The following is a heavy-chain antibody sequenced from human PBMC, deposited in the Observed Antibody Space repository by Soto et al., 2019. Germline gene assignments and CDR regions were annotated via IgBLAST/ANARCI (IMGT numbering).Heavy chain of an antibody. V-gene: IGHV1-69*01. CDR2: IVPIFGVA. J-gene: IGHJ5*02. CDR3: AKAAQTRYNWNDLGNWFDP. Sequence: QVQLVQSGAEVKKPGSSVKVSCKESGGTFSSYAIAWVRQAPGQGLEWMGGIVPIFGVANYAHKFQGRVAITADEATNPAYMELSSLRSDDTAVYYCAKAAQTRYNWNDLGNWFDPWGPGTLVTVSS. D-gene: IGHD1-1*01. CDR1: GGTFSSYA.